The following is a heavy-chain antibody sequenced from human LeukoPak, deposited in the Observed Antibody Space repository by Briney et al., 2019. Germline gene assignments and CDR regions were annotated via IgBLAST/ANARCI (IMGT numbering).Heavy chain of an antibody. V-gene: IGHV4-59*01. D-gene: IGHD1-14*01. J-gene: IGHJ6*02. Sequence: SETLSLTCTVSGGSISSYYWSWIRQPPGKGLEWIGYIYYSGSTNYNPSLKSRVTISVDTSKNQFSLKLSSVTAADTAVYYCGKGNNQRFGPAAQYYGMDGWGQRTTVTGSS. CDR2: IYYSGST. CDR1: GGSISSYY. CDR3: GKGNNQRFGPAAQYYGMDG.